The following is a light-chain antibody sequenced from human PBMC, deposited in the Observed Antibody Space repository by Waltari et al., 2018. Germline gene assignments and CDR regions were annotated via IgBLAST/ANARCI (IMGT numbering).Light chain of an antibody. CDR2: GAS. CDR3: QQYNNWSFT. CDR1: QCVSSN. Sequence: EIVMTQSPATLSVSPGERATLPCRPSQCVSSNLAWYKQKPGQAPRLLIYGASTRATGIPSRFSGSGSGTEFTLTISSLQSEEFAVYYCQQYNNWSFTFGPGTKVDIK. J-gene: IGKJ3*01. V-gene: IGKV3-15*01.